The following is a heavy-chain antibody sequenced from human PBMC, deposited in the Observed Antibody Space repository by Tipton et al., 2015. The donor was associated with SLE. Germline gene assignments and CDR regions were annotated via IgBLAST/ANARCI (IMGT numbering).Heavy chain of an antibody. CDR1: GYTFTAYG. D-gene: IGHD3-22*01. J-gene: IGHJ5*02. Sequence: QSGPEVKKPGASVKVSCKASGYTFTAYGITWVRQAPGQGLEWMGWISGYDGNTFYAQRFQDRVTMTTDPSTSTAYMELRSPTSDDTGVYYCAKGGPGVFYDSSADDLPRLDSWGQGTLVTVSS. CDR2: ISGYDGNT. CDR3: AKGGPGVFYDSSADDLPRLDS. V-gene: IGHV1-18*01.